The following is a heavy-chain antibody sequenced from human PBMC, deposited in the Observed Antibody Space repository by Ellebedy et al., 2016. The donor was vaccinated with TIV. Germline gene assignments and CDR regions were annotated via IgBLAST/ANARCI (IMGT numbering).Heavy chain of an antibody. CDR3: ARDGYSGYVYYFDY. CDR2: IYYSGIT. V-gene: IGHV4-39*02. J-gene: IGHJ4*02. Sequence: SETLSLTXTVSGGSISSSSYYWGWIRQPPGKGLEWIGSIYYSGITYYNPSLKSRVTISVDTSKNQFSLKLSSVTAADTAVYYCARDGYSGYVYYFDYWGQGTLVTVSS. D-gene: IGHD5-12*01. CDR1: GGSISSSSYY.